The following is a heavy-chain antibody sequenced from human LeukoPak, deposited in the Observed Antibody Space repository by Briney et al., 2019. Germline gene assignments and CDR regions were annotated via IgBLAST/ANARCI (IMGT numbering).Heavy chain of an antibody. Sequence: GGSLRLSCAASGFTFDDYVMHWVRQAPGKGLEWVSGISWNSGSIGYADSVKGRFTISRDNAKNSLYLQMNSLRAEDTALYYCAKDPDYYDSSWGQGTLVTVSS. CDR2: ISWNSGSI. CDR1: GFTFDDYV. J-gene: IGHJ4*02. CDR3: AKDPDYYDSS. D-gene: IGHD3-22*01. V-gene: IGHV3-9*01.